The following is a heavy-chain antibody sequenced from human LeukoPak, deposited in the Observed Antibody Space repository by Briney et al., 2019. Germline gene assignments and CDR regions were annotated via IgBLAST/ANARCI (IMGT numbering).Heavy chain of an antibody. CDR1: GFTFSTYV. J-gene: IGHJ4*02. CDR2: ISGSGGST. V-gene: IGHV3-23*01. Sequence: GGSLRLSCAASGFTFSTYVMTWVRQAPGKGLEWVSTISGSGGSTYSADSVKGRFTISRDNSKNTLYLQMNSLRVEDTAVYYCARTILTGVAAAGSFNCWGQGTLVTVSS. CDR3: ARTILTGVAAAGSFNC. D-gene: IGHD6-13*01.